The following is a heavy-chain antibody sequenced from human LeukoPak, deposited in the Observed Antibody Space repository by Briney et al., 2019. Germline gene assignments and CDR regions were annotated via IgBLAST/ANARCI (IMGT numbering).Heavy chain of an antibody. CDR3: ARSRGRSWWLGESDFDY. J-gene: IGHJ4*02. Sequence: KASETLSLTCTVSGGSISSSSYYWGWIRQPPGKGLEWIGSIYYSGSTYYNPSLKSRVTISVDTSKNQFSLKLSSVTAADTAVYYCARSRGRSWWLGESDFDYWGQGTLVTVSS. D-gene: IGHD3-16*01. V-gene: IGHV4-39*01. CDR2: IYYSGST. CDR1: GGSISSSSYY.